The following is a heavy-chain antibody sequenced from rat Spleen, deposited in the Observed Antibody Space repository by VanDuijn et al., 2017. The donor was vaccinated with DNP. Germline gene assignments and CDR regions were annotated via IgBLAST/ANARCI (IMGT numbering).Heavy chain of an antibody. Sequence: EVQLVESGGGLVQPGNSLKLSCAASGFTFGDYNMAWVRQAPTKGLEWVASISYDGSSTYYRDSVKGRFTISRDKAKSTLYLQMDSLRSEDTATYYCARPDYWGQGVMVTVSS. J-gene: IGHJ2*01. CDR2: ISYDGSST. V-gene: IGHV5S10*01. CDR1: GFTFGDYN. CDR3: ARPDY.